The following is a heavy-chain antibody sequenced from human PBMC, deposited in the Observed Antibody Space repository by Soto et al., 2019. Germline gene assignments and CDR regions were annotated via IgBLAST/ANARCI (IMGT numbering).Heavy chain of an antibody. CDR2: VSASGGST. D-gene: IGHD2-15*01. CDR3: AKTMGDCSGGTCYGAYSMDV. V-gene: IGHV3-23*01. Sequence: EVQLLESGGGLVQPGESLRLSCVASGFTFTTYAMFWVRQAPGKGLEWVSGVSASGGSTYAADSVKGRFTISRDNSKNTVHLQMNSLRADDTAVYYCAKTMGDCSGGTCYGAYSMDVWGQGITVTVSS. J-gene: IGHJ6*02. CDR1: GFTFTTYA.